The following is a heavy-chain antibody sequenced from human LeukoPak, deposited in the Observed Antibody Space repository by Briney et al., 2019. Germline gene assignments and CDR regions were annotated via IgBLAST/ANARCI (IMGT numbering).Heavy chain of an antibody. D-gene: IGHD5-24*01. Sequence: GGSLRLSCAASGFTDSTKYMTWVRQAPGRRLEWVSIIYRGTETNYADSVKDRFIISRDFSRNTFFLDLNRLRIDDTAIYYCATGKEWMALDYWGQGSLVTVSS. J-gene: IGHJ4*02. CDR2: IYRGTET. V-gene: IGHV3-66*01. CDR1: GFTDSTKY. CDR3: ATGKEWMALDY.